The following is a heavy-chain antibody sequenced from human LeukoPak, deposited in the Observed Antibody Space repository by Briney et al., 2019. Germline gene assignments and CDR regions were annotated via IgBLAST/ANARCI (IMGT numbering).Heavy chain of an antibody. CDR3: ARDTCSSSSCYTPGYNYHYGMDV. CDR2: ISDYNGNT. J-gene: IGHJ6*02. V-gene: IGHV1-18*01. CDR1: GYTFTAYG. Sequence: ASVKVSCKASGYTFTAYGISWVRQAPGQGLEWMGWISDYNGNTKYAQKFQGRVTMTTDTSTSTAYMELRSLRSDDTAVYYCARDTCSSSSCYTPGYNYHYGMDVWGQGTTVTVSS. D-gene: IGHD2-2*02.